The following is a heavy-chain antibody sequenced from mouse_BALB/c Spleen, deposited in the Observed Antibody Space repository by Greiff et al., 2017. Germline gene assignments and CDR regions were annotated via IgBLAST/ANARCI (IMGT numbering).Heavy chain of an antibody. J-gene: IGHJ3*01. CDR2: ISSGGSYT. CDR3: ARLEGNYAWFAY. Sequence: EVQVVESGGDLVKPGGSLKLSCAASGFTFSSYGMSWVRQTPDKRLEWVATISSGGSYTYYPDSVKGRFTISRDNAKNTLYLQMSSLKSEDTAMYYCARLEGNYAWFAYWGQGTLVTVSA. CDR1: GFTFSSYG. D-gene: IGHD2-1*01. V-gene: IGHV5-6*01.